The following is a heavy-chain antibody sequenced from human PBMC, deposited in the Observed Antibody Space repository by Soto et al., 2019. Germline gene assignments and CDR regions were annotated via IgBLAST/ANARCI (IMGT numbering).Heavy chain of an antibody. V-gene: IGHV1-2*04. CDR3: ARSDYYDSSGYPKGCAFDI. CDR1: GYTFSGHC. J-gene: IGHJ3*02. Sequence: ASVKVSCKASGYTFSGHCVHCVPQAPLARLEWRGKINPNSGGTNYAQKLQGWVTMTRDTSISTAYMALSRLRSDDTAVYYCARSDYYDSSGYPKGCAFDIWGQGTMVTVSS. D-gene: IGHD3-22*01. CDR2: INPNSGGT.